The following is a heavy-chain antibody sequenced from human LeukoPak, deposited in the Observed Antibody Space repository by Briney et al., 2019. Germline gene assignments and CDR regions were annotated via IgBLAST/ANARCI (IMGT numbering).Heavy chain of an antibody. CDR1: GGSISSGGYY. CDR3: ARVPSARFSPRYWFDP. V-gene: IGHV4-31*03. Sequence: SETLSLTCTVSGGSISSGGYYWSWIRQHPGKGLEWIGYIYYSGSTYYNPSLKSRVTISVDTSKNQFSLKLSSVTAADTAVYYCARVPSARFSPRYWFDPWGQGTLATVSS. D-gene: IGHD3-3*01. CDR2: IYYSGST. J-gene: IGHJ5*02.